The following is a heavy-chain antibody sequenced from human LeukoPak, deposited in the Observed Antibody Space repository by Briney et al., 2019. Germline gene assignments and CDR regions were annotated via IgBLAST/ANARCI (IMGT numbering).Heavy chain of an antibody. J-gene: IGHJ4*02. Sequence: PSETLSLTCAVYGGSFSGYYWSWIRQPPGKGLEWIGEINHSGSTNYNPSLKSRVTISVDTSKNQFSLKLSSVTAADTAVYYCARDNLYSYCSSTSCRYYFDYWGQGTLVTVSS. D-gene: IGHD2-2*01. CDR3: ARDNLYSYCSSTSCRYYFDY. CDR2: INHSGST. V-gene: IGHV4-34*01. CDR1: GGSFSGYY.